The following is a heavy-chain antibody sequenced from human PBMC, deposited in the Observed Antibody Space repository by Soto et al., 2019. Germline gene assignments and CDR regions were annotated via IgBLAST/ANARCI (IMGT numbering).Heavy chain of an antibody. CDR2: ISGSGGST. Sequence: GGSLRLSCAASGFTFSNYALSWVRQAPGKGLEWVSGISGSGGSTSYSESVKGRFTISRDNSKNTLYLQMNNLRAEDTAVYFCAKDQNYYGSVTYGNEYYFDYWGQGTLVTVSS. J-gene: IGHJ4*02. D-gene: IGHD3-10*01. CDR3: AKDQNYYGSVTYGNEYYFDY. CDR1: GFTFSNYA. V-gene: IGHV3-23*01.